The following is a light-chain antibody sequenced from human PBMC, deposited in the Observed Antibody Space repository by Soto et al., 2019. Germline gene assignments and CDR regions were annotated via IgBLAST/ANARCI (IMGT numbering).Light chain of an antibody. CDR3: GTWDDSLNIAV. CDR1: SSNIGNNY. J-gene: IGLJ1*01. Sequence: QSVLTQPPSVSAAPGQKVSISCSGMSSNIGNNYVSWYQHLPGTAPQLLIYDNGKRPSGISDRFSGSKSGTSATLGITGLQTGDEADYYCGTWDDSLNIAVFGTGPKVTVL. CDR2: DNG. V-gene: IGLV1-51*01.